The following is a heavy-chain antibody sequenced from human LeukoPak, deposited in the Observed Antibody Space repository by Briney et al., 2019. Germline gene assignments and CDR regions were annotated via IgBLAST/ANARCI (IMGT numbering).Heavy chain of an antibody. J-gene: IGHJ4*02. Sequence: SETLSLTCTVSGGSISSSSYYWGWIRQPPGKGLEWIGSIYYSGSTYYNPSLKSRVTISVDTSKNQFSLKLSSVTAADTAVYYCAKVGGDFPSFFDYWGREFWSPSPQ. V-gene: IGHV4-39*07. CDR2: IYYSGST. CDR1: GGSISSSSYY. CDR3: AKVGGDFPSFFDY. D-gene: IGHD4-17*01.